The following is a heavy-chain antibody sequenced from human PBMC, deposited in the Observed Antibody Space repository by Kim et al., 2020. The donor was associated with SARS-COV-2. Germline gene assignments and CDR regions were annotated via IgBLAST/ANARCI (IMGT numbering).Heavy chain of an antibody. D-gene: IGHD6-13*01. CDR3: ARSPIAAAGTGYFDY. V-gene: IGHV4-34*01. J-gene: IGHJ4*02. Sequence: PSLKSRVTRSVDTSKNQFSLKLSSVTAADTAVYYWARSPIAAAGTGYFDYWGQGTLVTVSS.